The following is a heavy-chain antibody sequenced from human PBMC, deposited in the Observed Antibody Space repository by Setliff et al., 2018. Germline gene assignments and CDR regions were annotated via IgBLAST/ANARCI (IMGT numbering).Heavy chain of an antibody. D-gene: IGHD3-22*01. J-gene: IGHJ5*02. Sequence: PSETLSLTCTVSGDSINSRTNYWSWIRQPAGKGLEWLGQIYTSWSTNYNPSLKGRATLSIDASKNHVSLKLSSVTAADTAVYYCARAHTWSLPNDNSGYPGWFDPWGQGTLVTVSS. CDR3: ARAHTWSLPNDNSGYPGWFDP. CDR1: GDSINSRTNY. V-gene: IGHV4-61*09. CDR2: IYTSWST.